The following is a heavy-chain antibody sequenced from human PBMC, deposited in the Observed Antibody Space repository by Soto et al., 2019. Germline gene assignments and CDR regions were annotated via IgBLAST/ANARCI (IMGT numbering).Heavy chain of an antibody. D-gene: IGHD4-17*01. CDR2: IYPGDSNT. Sequence: GESLKISCKGSGYNFNSYWIGWVRQKPGKGLEWMGLIYPGDSNTRYSPSFQGQVTISADKSISTAYLQWSSLRASDTAMYYCARTSTNWFDPWGQGTLVTVSS. CDR1: GYNFNSYW. J-gene: IGHJ5*02. V-gene: IGHV5-51*01. CDR3: ARTSTNWFDP.